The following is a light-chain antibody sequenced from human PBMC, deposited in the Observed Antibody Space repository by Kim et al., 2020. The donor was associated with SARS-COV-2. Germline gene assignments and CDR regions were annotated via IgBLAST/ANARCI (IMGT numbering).Light chain of an antibody. Sequence: VSPGERATLSCRAGQSVSSNLAWYQQKPGQAPRLLIYGASTRATGIPARFSGSGSGTDFTLTISSLQSEDFAVYYCQQYNYWPRAFGQGTKVDIK. CDR1: QSVSSN. V-gene: IGKV3-15*01. CDR3: QQYNYWPRA. J-gene: IGKJ1*01. CDR2: GAS.